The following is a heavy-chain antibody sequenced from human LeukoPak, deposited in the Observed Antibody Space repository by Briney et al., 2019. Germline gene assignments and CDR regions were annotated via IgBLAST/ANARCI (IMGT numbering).Heavy chain of an antibody. J-gene: IGHJ4*02. CDR3: ARGVFGESLES. CDR2: MNPNVGGA. Sequence: ASVKVSCKASRHTFTGYYVCWVRQAPGQGLEWMGWMNPNVGGANFPQKFQGRVTVTSDPAISAAYMELRRLRSDDTAVYYCARGVFGESLESWGQGTLVTVSS. D-gene: IGHD3-10*02. CDR1: RHTFTGYY. V-gene: IGHV1-2*02.